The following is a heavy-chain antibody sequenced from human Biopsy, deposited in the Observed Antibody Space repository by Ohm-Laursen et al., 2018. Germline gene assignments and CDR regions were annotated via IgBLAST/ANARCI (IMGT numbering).Heavy chain of an antibody. CDR2: FAPENGRI. CDR1: GYSLTELS. CDR3: AADINVWNVNY. V-gene: IGHV1-24*01. J-gene: IGHJ4*02. Sequence: ASVKVPCKVSGYSLTELSMHWVRQAPGQGPEWMGGFAPENGRIVYSQKFQGRVTMTEDTSTSTAYMEVWRLRSDDTAVYYCAADINVWNVNYWGQGTQVIVSS. D-gene: IGHD1-1*01.